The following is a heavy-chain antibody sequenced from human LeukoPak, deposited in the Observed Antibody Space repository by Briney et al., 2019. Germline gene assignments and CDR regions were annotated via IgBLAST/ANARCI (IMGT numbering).Heavy chain of an antibody. D-gene: IGHD1-26*01. CDR2: IYTSGST. CDR1: GGSISSYY. CDR3: AREGHSGSYWGWDFDY. J-gene: IGHJ4*02. Sequence: SETLSLTCTVSGGSISSYYWSWIRQPAGKGLEWIGRIYTSGSTNYNPSLKSRVTMSVDTSKNQFPLKLSSVTAADTAVYYCAREGHSGSYWGWDFDYWGQGTLVTVSS. V-gene: IGHV4-4*07.